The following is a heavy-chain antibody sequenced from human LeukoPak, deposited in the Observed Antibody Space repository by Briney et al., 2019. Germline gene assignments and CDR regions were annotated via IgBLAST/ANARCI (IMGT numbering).Heavy chain of an antibody. Sequence: GGSLRLSCAASGFTLSDYYMSWIRQALGKGLEWVSYSSSSGSTIYYADSVKGRFAISRDNAKNSLYLQMNSLRAEDTAVYYCARRRDFIDYWGQGTLVTVSS. D-gene: IGHD3/OR15-3a*01. CDR1: GFTLSDYY. J-gene: IGHJ4*02. CDR2: SSSSGSTI. V-gene: IGHV3-11*01. CDR3: ARRRDFIDY.